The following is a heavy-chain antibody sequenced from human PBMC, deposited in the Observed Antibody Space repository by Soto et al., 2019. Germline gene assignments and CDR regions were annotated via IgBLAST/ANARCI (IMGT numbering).Heavy chain of an antibody. CDR2: IYYSGST. CDR3: ARVQPGTIDY. V-gene: IGHV4-59*01. CDR1: GGSISSYN. D-gene: IGHD1-1*01. Sequence: NPSETLSLTCTVSGGSISSYNWSWLRQPPGKGLEWIGYIYYSGSTNYNPSLKSRVTISVDTSKNQLSLKLSSVTAADTAVYYCARVQPGTIDYWGQGALVTVSS. J-gene: IGHJ4*02.